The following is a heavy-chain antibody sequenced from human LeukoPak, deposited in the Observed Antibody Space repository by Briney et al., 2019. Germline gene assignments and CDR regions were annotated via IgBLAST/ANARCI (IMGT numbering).Heavy chain of an antibody. CDR1: GFTFSTYS. CDR3: ARGVFSSSTFDY. D-gene: IGHD6-6*01. J-gene: IGHJ4*02. V-gene: IGHV3-48*04. Sequence: GGSLRLSCAASGFTFSTYSMSWVRHAPGKGLECVSYISSSSDSIDYADSARGRFTISRDNAKNSLYLQMNSLRAEDTALYYCARGVFSSSTFDYWGQGALVTVSS. CDR2: ISSSSDSI.